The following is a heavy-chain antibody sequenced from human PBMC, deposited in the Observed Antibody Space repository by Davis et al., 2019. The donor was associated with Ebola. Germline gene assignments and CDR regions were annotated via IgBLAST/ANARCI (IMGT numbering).Heavy chain of an antibody. J-gene: IGHJ6*04. Sequence: GESLKISCAASGFTFSSYGMHWVRQAPGKGLEWVAFLHYDGNINYYGDFVEGRFTISRDTSKNTLYLQMTSLRPEDTAVYYCARGVVFVAGTPYYYYYGMDVWGKGTTVTVSS. D-gene: IGHD6-19*01. CDR3: ARGVVFVAGTPYYYYYGMDV. CDR1: GFTFSSYG. CDR2: LHYDGNIN. V-gene: IGHV3-30*02.